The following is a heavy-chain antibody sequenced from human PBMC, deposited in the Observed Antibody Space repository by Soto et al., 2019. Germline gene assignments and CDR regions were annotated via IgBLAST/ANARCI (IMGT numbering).Heavy chain of an antibody. CDR1: GGSISSGGYY. D-gene: IGHD2-2*01. CDR2: IYYSGRT. Sequence: QVQLQESGPGLVKPSQTLSLTCTVSGGSISSGGYYWSWIRQHPGKGLEWIGYIYYSGRTYYNPPLKSRVNISVDTSKNQLSLKLSSVTAADTAVYYCARVGQYCSSTSCRDAFDIWGQGTMVTV. CDR3: ARVGQYCSSTSCRDAFDI. V-gene: IGHV4-31*03. J-gene: IGHJ3*02.